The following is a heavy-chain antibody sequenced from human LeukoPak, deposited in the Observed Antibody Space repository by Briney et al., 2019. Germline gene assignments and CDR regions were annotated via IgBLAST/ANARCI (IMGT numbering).Heavy chain of an antibody. D-gene: IGHD6-13*01. CDR2: TYYRSKWYN. CDR1: GDSVSSNSAA. V-gene: IGHV6-1*01. CDR3: ARVEYSGRWTPLSFDP. J-gene: IGHJ5*02. Sequence: SQTLSLTCAISGDSVSSNSAAWNWIRQSPSRGLEWLGRTYYRSKWYNDYAVSVKGRITINPDTSKNQFSLQLNSVTPEDTAMYYCARVEYSGRWTPLSFDPWGQGTLVTVSS.